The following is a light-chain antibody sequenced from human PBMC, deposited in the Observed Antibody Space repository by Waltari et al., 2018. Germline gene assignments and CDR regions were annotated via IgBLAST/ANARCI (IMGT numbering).Light chain of an antibody. J-gene: IGLJ2*01. Sequence: QSVLTQPPSASGTPGQRVTISCSGSSSHIGSNTVSWYQQLPGPAPKLPICNNHPGPPGVPDRCSGSRSGTSASLAISGLQSEDEADYCCAAWDDRLNGPVFGGGTKLTVL. V-gene: IGLV1-44*01. CDR1: SSHIGSNT. CDR2: NNH. CDR3: AAWDDRLNGPV.